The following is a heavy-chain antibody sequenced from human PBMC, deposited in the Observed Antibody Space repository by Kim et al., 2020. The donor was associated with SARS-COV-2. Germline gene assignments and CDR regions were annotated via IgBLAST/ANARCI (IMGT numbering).Heavy chain of an antibody. V-gene: IGHV3-15*01. D-gene: IGHD2-2*01. CDR2: IKSKTDGGTA. J-gene: IGHJ4*02. Sequence: GGSLRLSCAVSGIPFSNAWFNWVRQSPGKGLEWVGRIKSKTDGGTADLAAPVKGRFAISRDDSKNTLSLLMNNVETDDSAVYYCTTVSMRWGQVTLVTVSS. CDR3: TTVSMR. CDR1: GIPFSNAW.